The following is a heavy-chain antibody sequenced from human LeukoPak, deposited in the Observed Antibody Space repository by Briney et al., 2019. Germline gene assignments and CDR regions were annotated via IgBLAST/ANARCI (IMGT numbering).Heavy chain of an antibody. CDR1: GFIFNNEW. Sequence: GGSLRLSCAASGFIFNNEWMDWVRQAPGKGLEWVANIRADGTEKYYVDSVKGRFTISRDNAKNSLYLQLNSLRVEDTAVYYCSRRLDYWGQGTLVTVSS. CDR3: SRRLDY. CDR2: IRADGTEK. V-gene: IGHV3-7*03. J-gene: IGHJ4*02.